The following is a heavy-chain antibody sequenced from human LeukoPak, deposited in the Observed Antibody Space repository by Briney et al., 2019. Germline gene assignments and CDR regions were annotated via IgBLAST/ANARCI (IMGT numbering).Heavy chain of an antibody. CDR3: TTDHRIRDDYGGRFDP. V-gene: IGHV3-15*01. Sequence: KPGRSLRLPCAASGFTNSNAWMSWARKAPGKGQEWDGRNKSKTDGGTTDYAAPVKGRFTISRDDSKNTLYLQMNSLKTEDTAVYYCTTDHRIRDDYGGRFDPWGQGTLVTVSS. CDR2: NKSKTDGGTT. J-gene: IGHJ5*02. D-gene: IGHD4-23*01. CDR1: GFTNSNAW.